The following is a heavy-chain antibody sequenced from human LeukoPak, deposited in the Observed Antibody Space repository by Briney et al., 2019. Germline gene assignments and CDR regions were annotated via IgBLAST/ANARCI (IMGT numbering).Heavy chain of an antibody. Sequence: GGSLRLSCAASGFTFSSYGMHWVRQAPGKGLEWVAVIPYDGSNKYYADSVKGRFTISRDNSKNALYLQMNSLRAEDTAVYYCAKVGEYSSSWYGYYFDYWGQGTLVTVSS. D-gene: IGHD6-13*01. V-gene: IGHV3-30*18. CDR3: AKVGEYSSSWYGYYFDY. CDR2: IPYDGSNK. CDR1: GFTFSSYG. J-gene: IGHJ4*02.